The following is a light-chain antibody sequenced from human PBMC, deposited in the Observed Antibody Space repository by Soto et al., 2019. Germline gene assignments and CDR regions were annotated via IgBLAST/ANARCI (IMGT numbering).Light chain of an antibody. CDR2: EVS. V-gene: IGLV2-14*01. CDR3: SSYTSSSTLYV. J-gene: IGLJ1*01. Sequence: QSVLTQPPSASGSPGQSVTISCTGTSSDVGKYDYVSWFQHHPGKAPKLIIYEVSNRPSGVSNRFSGSKSGNTASLTISGLQAEDEADYYCSSYTSSSTLYVFGTGTQLTVL. CDR1: SSDVGKYDY.